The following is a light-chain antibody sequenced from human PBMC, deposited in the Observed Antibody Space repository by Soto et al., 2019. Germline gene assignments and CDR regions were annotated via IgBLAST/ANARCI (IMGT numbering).Light chain of an antibody. CDR2: RAS. Sequence: ITQSPSSLSASVGDRVTITCRASQGIRNDLRWYQHKPGQAPRLLIYRASTRANGIPERFSGSGSETDFTLTISSLQSEDFEVYYCQQYNNWPRTFGQGTKVDIK. CDR3: QQYNNWPRT. J-gene: IGKJ1*01. CDR1: QGIRND. V-gene: IGKV3D-15*01.